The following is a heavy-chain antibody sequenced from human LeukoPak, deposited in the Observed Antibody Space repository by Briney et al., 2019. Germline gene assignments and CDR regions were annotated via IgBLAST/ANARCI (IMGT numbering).Heavy chain of an antibody. Sequence: PGGSLRLSCAASGFTFSRSAMYWVRQAPGKGLEWVAVISFDGNNQYGADSVKGRFTISRDNSKNTLDLQMNSVRPEDTAVYYCARDARSSGYYYYYMDVWGKGTTVTVSS. J-gene: IGHJ6*03. CDR2: ISFDGNNQ. V-gene: IGHV3-30*04. CDR1: GFTFSRSA. D-gene: IGHD6-6*01. CDR3: ARDARSSGYYYYYMDV.